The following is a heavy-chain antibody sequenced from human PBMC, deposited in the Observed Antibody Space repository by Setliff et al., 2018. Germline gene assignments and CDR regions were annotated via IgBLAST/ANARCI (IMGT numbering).Heavy chain of an antibody. D-gene: IGHD2-8*01. CDR1: NYTFINYG. V-gene: IGHV1-18*01. Sequence: ASVKVSCKASNYTFINYGMSWVRQIPGHGLEWMGWISGSSGDASYAQKFQGRVIITLDTLTTTAYMELRSLRSDDTAVYYCARDSRIRFTKEEGGAYYYGMDVWGRGTTVTVSS. J-gene: IGHJ6*02. CDR3: ARDSRIRFTKEEGGAYYYGMDV. CDR2: ISGSSGDA.